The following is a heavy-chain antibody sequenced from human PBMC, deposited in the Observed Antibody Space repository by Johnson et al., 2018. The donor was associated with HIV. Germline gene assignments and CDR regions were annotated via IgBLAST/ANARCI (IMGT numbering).Heavy chain of an antibody. CDR1: GFTFEDYA. Sequence: VQLVESGGGLVQPGRSLRLSCVASGFTFEDYAMHWVRQAPGKGLEWVSGIRWNSDEKGYADSVRGRFSICSDNAKNCLYLQMKGLRAEHTAVYYCASAWHSSLFAFDIWSQGTMVTFSS. V-gene: IGHV3-9*01. D-gene: IGHD6-13*01. CDR3: ASAWHSSLFAFDI. J-gene: IGHJ3*02. CDR2: IRWNSDEK.